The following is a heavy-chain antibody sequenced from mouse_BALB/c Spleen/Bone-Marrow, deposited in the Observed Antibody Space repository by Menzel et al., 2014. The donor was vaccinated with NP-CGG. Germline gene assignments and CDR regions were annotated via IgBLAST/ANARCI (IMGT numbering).Heavy chain of an antibody. D-gene: IGHD4-1*01. CDR2: ISSGGSYS. CDR3: ARLGRDYFDY. J-gene: IGHJ2*01. Sequence: EVQGVESGGGLVKPGGSLKLSCAASGFAFSSYDMSWVRQTPEKRLEWVATISSGGSYSYYPDSVKGRFTISRDNAKNTLYLQMSSLKSEDTAMYYCARLGRDYFDYWGQGTTLTVSS. CDR1: GFAFSSYD. V-gene: IGHV5-6*01.